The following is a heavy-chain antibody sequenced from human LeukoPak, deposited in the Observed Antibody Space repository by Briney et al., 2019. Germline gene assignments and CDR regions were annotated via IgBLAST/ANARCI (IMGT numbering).Heavy chain of an antibody. CDR2: LNRPGNT. CDR1: GSPFTGSY. J-gene: IGHJ4*02. Sequence: GGPLNLPCAAPGSPFTGSYLSWFRKPPGKGLEWSPVLNRPGNTFYADYVKGRFTISRDNSKNTLYLQMDSLRAEDTVVYYCARDTRGPCNGGSCYWFYFDDWGQGTLVTVSS. V-gene: IGHV3-53*01. D-gene: IGHD2-15*01. CDR3: ARDTRGPCNGGSCYWFYFDD.